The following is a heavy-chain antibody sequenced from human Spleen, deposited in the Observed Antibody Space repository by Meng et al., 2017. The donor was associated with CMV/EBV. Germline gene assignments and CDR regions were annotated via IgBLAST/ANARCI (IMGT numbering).Heavy chain of an antibody. D-gene: IGHD2-2*01. CDR2: ISYDGSSQ. CDR1: GFTFTYHA. V-gene: IGHV3-30*04. Sequence: GESLKISCAASGFTFTYHAMHWVRQAPGKGLEWVAVISYDGSSQYYLESVKGRVTISRDDSKNTVYLQMNSLRPEDTAVYYCARSRAQSRSSASRIYYYYGMDVWGQGTTVTVSS. J-gene: IGHJ6*02. CDR3: ARSRAQSRSSASRIYYYYGMDV.